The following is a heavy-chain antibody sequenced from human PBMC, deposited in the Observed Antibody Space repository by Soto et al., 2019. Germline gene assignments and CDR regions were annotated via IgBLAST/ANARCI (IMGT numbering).Heavy chain of an antibody. D-gene: IGHD5-12*01. V-gene: IGHV6-1*01. Sequence: SQSLSLTYVISEDNVYSYNAAGDWFRTYPSRGLEWLGRTYYRSQWFSDYAVSVMSRMTINADTSKNLFSLHLKSVTLEDTAVYYWARERRGGYDFFGYWGQGNLVTVSS. CDR3: ARERRGGYDFFGY. CDR1: EDNVYSYNAA. CDR2: TYYRSQWFS. J-gene: IGHJ4*02.